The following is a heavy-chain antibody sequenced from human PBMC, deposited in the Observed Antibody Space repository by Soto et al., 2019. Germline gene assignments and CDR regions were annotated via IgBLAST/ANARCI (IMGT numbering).Heavy chain of an antibody. CDR2: IYYSGST. D-gene: IGHD1-26*01. Sequence: SETLSLTCTVSGGSISSYYWSWIRQPPGKGLEWIGYIYYSGSTNYNPFLKSRVTISVDTSKNQFSLKLSSVTAADTAVYYCARDSGSYLPGYYFDYWGQGTLVTVSS. J-gene: IGHJ4*02. CDR1: GGSISSYY. V-gene: IGHV4-59*01. CDR3: ARDSGSYLPGYYFDY.